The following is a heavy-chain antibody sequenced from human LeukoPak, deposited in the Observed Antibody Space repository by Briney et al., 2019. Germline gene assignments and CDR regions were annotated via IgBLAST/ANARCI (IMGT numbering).Heavy chain of an antibody. Sequence: PSETLSLTCTVSGGSISSYYWSWIRQPPGKGLEWIGYIYYSGSTNYNPSLKCRVTISVDTSKNQFSLKLSSVTAADTAVYYCARDRGDILTYFDYWGQGTLVTVSS. J-gene: IGHJ4*02. CDR3: ARDRGDILTYFDY. V-gene: IGHV4-59*01. D-gene: IGHD3-9*01. CDR2: IYYSGST. CDR1: GGSISSYY.